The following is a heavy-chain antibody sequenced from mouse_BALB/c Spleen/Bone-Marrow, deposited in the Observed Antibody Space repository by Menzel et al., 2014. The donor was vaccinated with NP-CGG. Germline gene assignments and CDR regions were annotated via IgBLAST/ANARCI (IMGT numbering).Heavy chain of an antibody. V-gene: IGHV14-3*02. J-gene: IGHJ3*01. CDR3: ANYYYGSSLFAY. CDR2: IDPANGNT. Sequence: EVQVVESGAELVKPGASVMLSCTASGFNIKDTYMHWVKQRPEQGLEWIGRIDPANGNTKYDPKFQGKATITADTSSNTAYLQLSSLTSEDTAVYYCANYYYGSSLFAYWGQGTLVTVSA. CDR1: GFNIKDTY. D-gene: IGHD1-1*01.